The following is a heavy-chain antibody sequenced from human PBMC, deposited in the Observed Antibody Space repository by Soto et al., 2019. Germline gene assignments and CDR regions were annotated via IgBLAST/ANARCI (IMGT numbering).Heavy chain of an antibody. J-gene: IGHJ3*02. CDR2: IYYSGST. CDR3: AREGVAGHDALDI. Sequence: SETLSLTCTVSGGSISSYYWSWIRQPPGKGLEWIGYIYYSGSTNYNPSLKSRVTISVDTSKNQFSLKLSSVAAADTAVYYCAREGVAGHDALDIWGQGTMVTVSS. V-gene: IGHV4-59*01. CDR1: GGSISSYY. D-gene: IGHD6-19*01.